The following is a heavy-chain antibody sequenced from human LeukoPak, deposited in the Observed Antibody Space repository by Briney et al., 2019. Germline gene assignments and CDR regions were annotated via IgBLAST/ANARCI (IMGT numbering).Heavy chain of an antibody. CDR3: ARDIPPVAVTGELPHFDY. V-gene: IGHV3-7*01. Sequence: GGSLRLSCAASGFTFSSYWMSWVRQAPGKGLEWVANIKQDGSEKYYVDSVKGRFTISRDNAKNSLYLQMNSLRAEDTAVYYCARDIPPVAVTGELPHFDYWGQGTLVTVSS. CDR1: GFTFSSYW. D-gene: IGHD1-26*01. J-gene: IGHJ4*02. CDR2: IKQDGSEK.